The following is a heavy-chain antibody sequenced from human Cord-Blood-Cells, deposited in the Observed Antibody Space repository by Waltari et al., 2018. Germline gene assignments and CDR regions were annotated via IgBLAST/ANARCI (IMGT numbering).Heavy chain of an antibody. Sequence: EVQLVESGGGLVKPGGSLRLSCAASGFTVSNAWLSWVRQAPVTGLEWVGRIKSKTDGGTTDYAAPVKGRFTISRDDSKNTLYLQMNSLKTEDTAVYYCTTDVVDCSGGSCYYFDYWGQGTLVTVSS. CDR1: GFTVSNAW. V-gene: IGHV3-15*01. J-gene: IGHJ4*02. CDR3: TTDVVDCSGGSCYYFDY. CDR2: IKSKTDGGTT. D-gene: IGHD2-15*01.